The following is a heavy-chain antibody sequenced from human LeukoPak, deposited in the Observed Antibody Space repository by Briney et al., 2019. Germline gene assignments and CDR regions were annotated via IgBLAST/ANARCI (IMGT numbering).Heavy chain of an antibody. CDR1: GGSISSYY. CDR3: ARSSHAFDY. CDR2: IYYSGST. V-gene: IGHV4-59*08. J-gene: IGHJ4*02. Sequence: SETLSLTCTVSGGSISSYYWSWIRQPPGKGLEWTGYIYYSGSTNYNPSLKSRVTISVDTSKNQFSLKLSSVTAADTAVYYCARSSHAFDYWGQGTLVTVSS.